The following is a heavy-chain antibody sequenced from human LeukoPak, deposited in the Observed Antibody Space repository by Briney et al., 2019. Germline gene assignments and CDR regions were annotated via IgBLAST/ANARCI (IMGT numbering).Heavy chain of an antibody. D-gene: IGHD3-22*01. CDR1: GFTFSGYS. CDR2: FGTRSTSV. Sequence: PGGSLRLSCTASGFTFSGYSMNWIRQAPGKGLEWVSSFGTRSTSVYHAGSVKGRFAISRDNAKNSLYLQMNSLRAEDMALYYCAREVSEGFDFWGQGTLVIVSS. V-gene: IGHV3-21*01. CDR3: AREVSEGFDF. J-gene: IGHJ4*02.